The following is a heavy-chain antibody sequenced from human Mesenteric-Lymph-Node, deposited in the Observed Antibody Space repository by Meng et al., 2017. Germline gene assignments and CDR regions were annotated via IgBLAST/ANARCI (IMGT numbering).Heavy chain of an antibody. V-gene: IGHV1-69*10. CDR3: ARLDLGLAH. CDR2: IIPILGTT. D-gene: IGHD3-16*01. J-gene: IGHJ4*02. CDR1: GGKFTSFV. Sequence: QVQLVQSGAEVKKPGSSVKVSCKASGGKFTSFVFNWVRQAPGQGFEWMGGIIPILGTTNYAEKFRGRLTISADTSARTAYMELTSLNSDDTAVYYCARLDLGLAHWGQGTLVTVSS.